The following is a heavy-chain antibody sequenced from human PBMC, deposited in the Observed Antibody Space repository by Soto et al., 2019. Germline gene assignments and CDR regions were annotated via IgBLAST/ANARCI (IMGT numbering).Heavy chain of an antibody. CDR3: ASLSKAAYNWKEDY. J-gene: IGHJ4*02. Sequence: ASVKVSCKASGGTFSSYAISWVRQAPGQGLEWMGRIIPILGIANYAQKFQGRVTITADKSTSTAYMELSSLRSEDTAVYYCASLSKAAYNWKEDYWGQGTLVTVSS. CDR2: IIPILGIA. D-gene: IGHD1-20*01. CDR1: GGTFSSYA. V-gene: IGHV1-69*04.